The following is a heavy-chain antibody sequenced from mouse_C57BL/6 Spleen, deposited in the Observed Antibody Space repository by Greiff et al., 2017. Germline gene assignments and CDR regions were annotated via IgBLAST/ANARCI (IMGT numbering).Heavy chain of an antibody. J-gene: IGHJ4*01. V-gene: IGHV5-17*01. CDR3: ARNYAYYYAMDY. D-gene: IGHD1-1*01. Sequence: EVKLVESGGGLVKPGGSLKLSCAASGFTFSDYGMHWVRQDPEKGLEWVAYISSGSSTIYYADTVKGRFTISRDNAKNTLFLQMTSLRSEDTAMYYCARNYAYYYAMDYWGKGTSVTVSS. CDR2: ISSGSSTI. CDR1: GFTFSDYG.